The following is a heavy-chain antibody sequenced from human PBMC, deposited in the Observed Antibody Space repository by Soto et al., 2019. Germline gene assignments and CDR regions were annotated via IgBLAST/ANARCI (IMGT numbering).Heavy chain of an antibody. CDR2: IYHSGST. D-gene: IGHD6-19*01. V-gene: IGHV4-59*12. Sequence: PSETLSLTCIVSGGSISSYYWSWIRQPPGKGLEWIGYIYHSGSTYYNPSLKSRVTISVDRSKNQFSLKLSSVTAEDTAIYYCAKDTEYSSGPYYFDYWGQGTLVTVSS. CDR3: AKDTEYSSGPYYFDY. J-gene: IGHJ4*02. CDR1: GGSISSYY.